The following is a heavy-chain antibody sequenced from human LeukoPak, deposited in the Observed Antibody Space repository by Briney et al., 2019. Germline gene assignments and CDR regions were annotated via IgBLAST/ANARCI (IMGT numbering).Heavy chain of an antibody. CDR1: GFTFSDYY. J-gene: IGHJ5*02. Sequence: MSGGSLRLSCAASGFTFSDYYMSWIRQAPGKGLEWVSYISSSGSTIYYADSVKGRITISRDNAKNSLYLQMNSLRAEDTAVYYCAREGPVTTGGIDPWGQGTLVTVSS. V-gene: IGHV3-11*01. CDR3: AREGPVTTGGIDP. D-gene: IGHD4-17*01. CDR2: ISSSGSTI.